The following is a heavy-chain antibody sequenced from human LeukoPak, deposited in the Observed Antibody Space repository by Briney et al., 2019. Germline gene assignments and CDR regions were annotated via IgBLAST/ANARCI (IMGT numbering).Heavy chain of an antibody. CDR3: ARHAETTVTTLVGFDP. D-gene: IGHD4-17*01. V-gene: IGHV4-39*01. CDR2: IYYSGST. CDR1: GGSISSSSYY. Sequence: SETLSLTCTVSGGSISSSSYYWGWIRQPPGKGLEWIGSIYYSGSTYYNPSLKSRVTISVDTSKNQFSLKLSSVTAADTAVYYCARHAETTVTTLVGFDPWGQGTLVTVSS. J-gene: IGHJ5*02.